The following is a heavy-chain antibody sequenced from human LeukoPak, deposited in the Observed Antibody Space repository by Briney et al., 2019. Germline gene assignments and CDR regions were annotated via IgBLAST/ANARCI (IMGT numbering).Heavy chain of an antibody. D-gene: IGHD3-22*01. Sequence: PSETLSLTCAVYGGSFSGYYWSWIRQPPGKGLEWIGEINHSGSTNYNPSLKSRVTISVDTSKNQFSLKLSSVTAADTAVYYCARIDSSSGYQYYYYYGMDVWGQGTTVTVSS. V-gene: IGHV4-34*01. CDR1: GGSFSGYY. CDR2: INHSGST. J-gene: IGHJ6*02. CDR3: ARIDSSSGYQYYYYYGMDV.